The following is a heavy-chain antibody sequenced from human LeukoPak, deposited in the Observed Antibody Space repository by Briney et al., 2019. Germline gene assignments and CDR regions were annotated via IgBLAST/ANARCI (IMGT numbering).Heavy chain of an antibody. CDR3: TRQANYYGSGSYYPFDY. D-gene: IGHD3-10*01. CDR1: GYSFTSYW. V-gene: IGHV5-51*01. CDR2: IYPGDSDT. J-gene: IGHJ4*02. Sequence: GESLKISCKGSGYSFTSYWIGWVRQMPGKGLEWMGIIYPGDSDTRYSPSFQGQVTISADKSISTAYLQWSSLKASDTAMYYCTRQANYYGSGSYYPFDYWGQGTLVTVSS.